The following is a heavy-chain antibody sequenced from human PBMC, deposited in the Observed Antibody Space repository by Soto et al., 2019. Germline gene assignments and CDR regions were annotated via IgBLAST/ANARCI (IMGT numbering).Heavy chain of an antibody. J-gene: IGHJ4*02. Sequence: SVKVSCKASGGTFSSYAISWVRQAPGQGLEWMGGIIPIFGTANDAQKFQGRGTMTADESTGTDYRGASSLRSVDTALDDCARANDPRKQQLAHWGEGTLVTVSS. CDR3: ARANDPRKQQLAH. CDR1: GGTFSSYA. V-gene: IGHV1-69*13. CDR2: IIPIFGTA. D-gene: IGHD6-13*01.